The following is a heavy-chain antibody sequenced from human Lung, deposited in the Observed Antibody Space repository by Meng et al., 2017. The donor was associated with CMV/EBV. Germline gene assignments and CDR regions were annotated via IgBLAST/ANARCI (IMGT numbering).Heavy chain of an antibody. CDR1: GGSFSGSY. J-gene: IGHJ5*01. CDR2: IDGTGRT. Sequence: SETXSLXXAVYGGSFSGSYWHWIRQPPGMGLEWIGEIDGTGRTKYSPSLKSRVTILLDTSKKQFSLELSSVTAADTAVYYCARLTGTVYVHWFDSWGQGTLVXVSS. V-gene: IGHV4-34*01. D-gene: IGHD1-7*01. CDR3: ARLTGTVYVHWFDS.